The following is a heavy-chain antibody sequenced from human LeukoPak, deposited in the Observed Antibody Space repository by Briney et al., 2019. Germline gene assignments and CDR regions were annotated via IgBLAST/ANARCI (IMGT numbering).Heavy chain of an antibody. CDR1: GFTVSSNY. J-gene: IGHJ6*03. Sequence: GGSLRLSCAASGFTVSSNYMSWVRQAPGKGLEWVSVIYSSGSTYYADSVKGRFTISRDNAKNSLYLQMNSLRAEDTAVYYCARDRGIVGTTGYYYMDVWGKGTTVTVSS. CDR2: IYSSGST. D-gene: IGHD1-26*01. CDR3: ARDRGIVGTTGYYYMDV. V-gene: IGHV3-66*01.